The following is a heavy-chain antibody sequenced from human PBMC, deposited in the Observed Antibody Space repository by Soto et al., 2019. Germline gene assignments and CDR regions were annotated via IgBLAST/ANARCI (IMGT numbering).Heavy chain of an antibody. CDR1: GFTVSSNY. V-gene: IGHV3-66*01. J-gene: IGHJ6*02. CDR3: ARGGSASGGYYYYVMDV. D-gene: IGHD3-16*01. Sequence: HPGGSLRLSCTASGFTVSSNYMSWVRQAPGKGLEWVSVIYSGGTTYYADSVKGRFTISRDNSKNTLYLQMNSLRAEDTAVYYCARGGSASGGYYYYVMDVCGQGTTVTVSS. CDR2: IYSGGTT.